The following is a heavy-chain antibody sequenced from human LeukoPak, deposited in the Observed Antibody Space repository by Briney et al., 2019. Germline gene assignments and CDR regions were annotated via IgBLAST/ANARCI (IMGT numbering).Heavy chain of an antibody. J-gene: IGHJ5*02. V-gene: IGHV1-69*05. D-gene: IGHD3-22*01. CDR3: ARDRYDREQLYNWFDP. Sequence: ASVKVSCKASGGTFSSYAISWVRQAPGQGLEWMGGIIPIFGTANYAQKFQGRVTITTDESTSTAYMELSSLRSEDTAVYYCARDRYDREQLYNWFDPWGQGTLVTVSS. CDR1: GGTFSSYA. CDR2: IIPIFGTA.